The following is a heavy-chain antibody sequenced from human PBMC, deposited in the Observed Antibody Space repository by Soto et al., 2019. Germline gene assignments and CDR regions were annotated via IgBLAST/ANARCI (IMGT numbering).Heavy chain of an antibody. D-gene: IGHD6-13*01. J-gene: IGHJ6*03. CDR1: GDSSSSYY. CDR2: IYYSGST. CDR3: ASLRDRWSGHSYYYMDV. V-gene: IGHV4-59*08. Sequence: SETLSLTCTCSGDSSSSYYWSLIRQPPGKGLEGIGYIYYSGSTNYNPSLKSRVTISVDTSKNQFSLNLISVTSSDTGVYYCASLRDRWSGHSYYYMDVWGKGTPVTVSS.